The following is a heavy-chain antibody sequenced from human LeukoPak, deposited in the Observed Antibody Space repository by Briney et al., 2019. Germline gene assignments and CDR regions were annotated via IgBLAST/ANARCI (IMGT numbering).Heavy chain of an antibody. J-gene: IGHJ4*02. D-gene: IGHD4-11*01. CDR3: ARDDSPMTTVTTFAY. CDR2: ISTSGST. CDR1: GGSISSYF. Sequence: SETLSLTCAVSGGSISSYFWTWIQQPAGKGLEWIGRISTSGSTNYNPSLKSRVSMSLDTSKNQLSLKLSSVTAADTAVYYCARDDSPMTTVTTFAYWGQGTLVTVSS. V-gene: IGHV4-4*07.